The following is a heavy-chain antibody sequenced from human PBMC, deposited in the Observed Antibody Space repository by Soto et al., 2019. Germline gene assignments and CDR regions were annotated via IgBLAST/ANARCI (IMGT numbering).Heavy chain of an antibody. CDR3: ARDSNYDSSGPLDY. CDR2: IYYSGST. Sequence: SETLSLTWTVSGGSISSYYWSWIRQPPGKGLEWIGYIYYSGSTNYNPSLKSRVTISVDTSKNQFSLKLSSVTAADTAVYYCARDSNYDSSGPLDYWGQGTLVTVPS. CDR1: GGSISSYY. V-gene: IGHV4-59*01. D-gene: IGHD3-22*01. J-gene: IGHJ4*02.